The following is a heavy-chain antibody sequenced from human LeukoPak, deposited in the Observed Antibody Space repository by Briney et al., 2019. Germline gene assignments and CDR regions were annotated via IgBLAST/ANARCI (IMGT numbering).Heavy chain of an antibody. V-gene: IGHV3-21*01. CDR2: ISSSSSYI. CDR3: ARDLGGSYYGDYFDY. CDR1: GFTFSSYS. D-gene: IGHD1-26*01. Sequence: GGSLRLSRAASGFTFSSYSMNWVRQAPGKGLEWVSSISSSSSYIYYADSVKGRFTISRDNAKNSLYLQMNSLRAEDTAVYYCARDLGGSYYGDYFDYWGQGTLVTVSS. J-gene: IGHJ4*02.